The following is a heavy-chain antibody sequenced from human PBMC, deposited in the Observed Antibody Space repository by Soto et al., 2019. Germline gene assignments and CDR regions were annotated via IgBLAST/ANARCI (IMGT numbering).Heavy chain of an antibody. CDR1: GGSISSCSYY. CDR2: IYYSGST. Sequence: PSETLSLTCTVSGGSISSCSYYWGWIRQPPGKGLEWIGSIYYSGSTYYNPSLKSRVTISVDTSKNQFSLKLSSVTAADTAVYYCASHSLGYYYYYMDVWGKGTTVTVSS. J-gene: IGHJ6*03. CDR3: ASHSLGYYYYYMDV. D-gene: IGHD3-16*01. V-gene: IGHV4-39*01.